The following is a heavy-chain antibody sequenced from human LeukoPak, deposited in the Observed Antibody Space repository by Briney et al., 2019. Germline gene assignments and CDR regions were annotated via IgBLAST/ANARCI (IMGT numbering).Heavy chain of an antibody. Sequence: SQTLSLTCAISGDSVSINSDVWNWIRQSPSRVLEWLGRTYYRSRWSNDYAVSVKGRITINPDTSKNQFSLQLNSVTPEDTAVYYCARDADWAYDAFDLWGQGTMVTVSS. J-gene: IGHJ3*01. D-gene: IGHD3-9*01. CDR3: ARDADWAYDAFDL. V-gene: IGHV6-1*01. CDR1: GDSVSINSDV. CDR2: TYYRSRWSN.